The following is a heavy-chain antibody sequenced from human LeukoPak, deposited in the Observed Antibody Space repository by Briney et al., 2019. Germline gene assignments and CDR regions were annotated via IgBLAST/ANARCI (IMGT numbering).Heavy chain of an antibody. V-gene: IGHV3-64*01. CDR2: FSCSGDRT. D-gene: IGHD3-3*01. J-gene: IGHJ4*02. CDR3: ARGYDFWSGYWPHSDY. CDR1: GFTFSRYA. Sequence: GGSLRLFCAAWGFTFSRYAMHWVRKAPGKGLEYVSAFSCSGDRTLYANSVKGRFTISRDNSKNTLYLQRGSLRAEDMAVYYCARGYDFWSGYWPHSDYWGQGTLLTVPS.